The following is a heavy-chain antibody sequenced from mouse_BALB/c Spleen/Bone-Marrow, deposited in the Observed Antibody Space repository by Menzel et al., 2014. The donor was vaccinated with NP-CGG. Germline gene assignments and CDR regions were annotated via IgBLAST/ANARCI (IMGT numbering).Heavy chain of an antibody. CDR3: ARRGYGYLDY. V-gene: IGHV1S132*01. CDR2: IFPGTVTP. CDR1: GYTFTSYW. D-gene: IGHD2-10*02. Sequence: VMLVESGAELVKPGASVKLSCKTSGYTFTSYWIQWVKQRPGQGLGWIGEIFPGTVTPYYNEKFKGKATLTIDTSSSTASMQLSSLTSEDSAVYFCARRGYGYLDYWGQGTTLTLSS. J-gene: IGHJ2*01.